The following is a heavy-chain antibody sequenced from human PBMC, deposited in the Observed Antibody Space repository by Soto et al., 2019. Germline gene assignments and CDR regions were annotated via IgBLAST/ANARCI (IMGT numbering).Heavy chain of an antibody. J-gene: IGHJ4*02. CDR3: AATRGSVDTAMVLDY. CDR1: GFTFTSSA. D-gene: IGHD5-18*01. CDR2: IVVGSGNT. Sequence: ASVKVSCKASGFTFTSSAMQWVRQARGQRLEWIGWIVVGSGNTNYAQKFQERVTITRDMSTSTAYMELSSLRSEDTAVYYCAATRGSVDTAMVLDYWGQGTLVTVSS. V-gene: IGHV1-58*02.